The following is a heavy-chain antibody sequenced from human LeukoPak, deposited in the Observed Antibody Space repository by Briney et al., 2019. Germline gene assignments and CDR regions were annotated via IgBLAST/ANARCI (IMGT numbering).Heavy chain of an antibody. CDR1: GGSFSGYY. D-gene: IGHD4-17*01. CDR3: ARVRYGDYVDWFDP. J-gene: IGHJ5*02. V-gene: IGHV4-59*01. CDR2: IYYSGST. Sequence: SETLSLTCAVYGGSFSGYYWSWIRQPPGKGPEWIGYIYYSGSTNYNPSLKSRVTISVDTSKNQFSLKLSSVTAADTAVYYCARVRYGDYVDWFDPWGQGTLVTVSS.